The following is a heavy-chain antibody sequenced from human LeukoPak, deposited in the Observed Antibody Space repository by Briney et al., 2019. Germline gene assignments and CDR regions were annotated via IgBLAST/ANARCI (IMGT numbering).Heavy chain of an antibody. J-gene: IGHJ4*02. CDR1: GFTFDDYA. CDR2: ISRNSGSI. V-gene: IGHV3-9*01. D-gene: IGHD5-18*01. CDR3: ARDLSGVTGYTYGRGIDY. Sequence: GGSLRLSCAASGFTFDDYAIHWVRQAPGKGLEWVSGISRNSGSIGYADSVKGRFTISRDNAKNSLYLQMNSLRAEDTAVYYCARDLSGVTGYTYGRGIDYWGQGTLVTVSS.